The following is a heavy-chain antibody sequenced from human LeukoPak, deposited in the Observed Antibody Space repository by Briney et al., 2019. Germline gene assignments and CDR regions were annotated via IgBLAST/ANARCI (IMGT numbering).Heavy chain of an antibody. J-gene: IGHJ4*02. Sequence: PGGSLRLSCVASGFNFNTYWMHWVRQVPGKGLVWVSRTNEDGSITNYAESVKGRFTISRDNAKDTLHLQMNSLRAEDTAICYCARDLGGGAGYWGQGTLVTVSS. CDR3: ARDLGGGAGY. CDR2: TNEDGSIT. D-gene: IGHD3-16*01. CDR1: GFNFNTYW. V-gene: IGHV3-74*01.